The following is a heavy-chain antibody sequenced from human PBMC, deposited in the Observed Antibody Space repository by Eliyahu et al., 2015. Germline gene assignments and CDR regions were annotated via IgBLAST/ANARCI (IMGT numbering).Heavy chain of an antibody. D-gene: IGHD3-10*01. CDR2: IYYSGST. J-gene: IGHJ5*02. V-gene: IGHV4-39*01. CDR1: GGSISSSSYY. Sequence: QLQLQESGPGLVKPSETLSLTCTVSGGSISSSSYYWGWIRQPPGKGLEWIGSIYYSGSTYYHPSLKSRVTISVDTSKNQFSLKLSSVTAADTAVYYCARTLLWFGGDPRRNWFDPWGQGTLVTVSS. CDR3: ARTLLWFGGDPRRNWFDP.